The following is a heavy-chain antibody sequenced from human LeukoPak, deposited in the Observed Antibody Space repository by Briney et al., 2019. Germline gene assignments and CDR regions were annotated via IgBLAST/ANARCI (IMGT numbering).Heavy chain of an antibody. V-gene: IGHV1-46*01. CDR1: GYTFTSYY. D-gene: IGHD2-8*02. CDR2: INPSGGST. Sequence: SVKVSCKASGYTFTSYYMHWVRQAPGQGHEGMGIINPSGGSTSYAQKFQGRVTMTRDTSTSTVYMELSRLRSEDTTVYYCARLSTGYYFDYWDQGTLVTVSS. CDR3: ARLSTGYYFDY. J-gene: IGHJ4*02.